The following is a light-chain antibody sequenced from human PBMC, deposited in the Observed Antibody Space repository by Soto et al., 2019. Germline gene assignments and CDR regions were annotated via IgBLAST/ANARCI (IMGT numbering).Light chain of an antibody. Sequence: EIRLTQSPSSLSASVGDRVTIACRASHDINNFLAWFQQKPGKVPELLMYAASTLKSGVPSRFSGSGSGTDFTLTIDSLQPEDFATYFCQNYNSVPYTFGQGNKLEIK. CDR3: QNYNSVPYT. CDR2: AAS. V-gene: IGKV1-27*01. J-gene: IGKJ2*01. CDR1: HDINNF.